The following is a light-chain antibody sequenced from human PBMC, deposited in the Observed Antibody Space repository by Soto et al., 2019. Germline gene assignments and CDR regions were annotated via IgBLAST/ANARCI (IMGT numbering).Light chain of an antibody. Sequence: SYELTQPPSVSVAPGQTARLTCGGNNIGSKRVHWYQQKPGQAPVLVVYDDSDRPSGIPERFSGSNSGNTATLTISRVEVGDEADYYCQVWDSSSDHSWVFGGGTQLTVL. CDR3: QVWDSSSDHSWV. J-gene: IGLJ3*02. V-gene: IGLV3-21*02. CDR1: NIGSKR. CDR2: DDS.